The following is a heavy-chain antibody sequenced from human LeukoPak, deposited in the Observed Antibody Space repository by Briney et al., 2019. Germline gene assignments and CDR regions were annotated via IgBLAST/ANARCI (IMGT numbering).Heavy chain of an antibody. D-gene: IGHD3-22*01. J-gene: IGHJ4*02. CDR2: IIPILGIT. CDR3: ARGGSDDTSGTFDY. Sequence: ASVKVSCKASGGTFSSYAISWVRQAPGQGLEWMGRIIPILGITNYAQKFQGRVTITADKSTSTAYMQLSSLRSEDTAVYFCARGGSDDTSGTFDYWGQGTLVAVSS. V-gene: IGHV1-69*04. CDR1: GGTFSSYA.